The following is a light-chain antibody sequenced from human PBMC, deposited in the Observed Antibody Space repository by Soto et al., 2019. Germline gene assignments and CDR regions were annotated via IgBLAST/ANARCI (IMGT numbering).Light chain of an antibody. CDR2: SAS. Sequence: DIVVTQSPATLSVSPGEGATLSCRTSQSVHSNLAWYQKKPGQAPRLLIHSASSRATGVPGRFSGSGSGADYTRTISSLQSEDIGVYYCQQYTAWPLTFGGGTKVEIK. CDR3: QQYTAWPLT. J-gene: IGKJ4*01. CDR1: QSVHSN. V-gene: IGKV3-15*01.